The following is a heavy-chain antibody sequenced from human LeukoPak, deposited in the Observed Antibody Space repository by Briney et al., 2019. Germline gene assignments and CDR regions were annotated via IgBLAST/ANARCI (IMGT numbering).Heavy chain of an antibody. D-gene: IGHD5-12*01. CDR2: IYYSGST. J-gene: IGHJ4*02. Sequence: SETLSLTCTVSGGSISSSSYYWGWIRQPPGKGLEWIGSIYYSGSTYYNPSLKGRVTISVDTSKNQFSLKLSSVTAADTAVYYCARQYIVATIIDYWGQGTLVTVSS. CDR3: ARQYIVATIIDY. V-gene: IGHV4-39*01. CDR1: GGSISSSSYY.